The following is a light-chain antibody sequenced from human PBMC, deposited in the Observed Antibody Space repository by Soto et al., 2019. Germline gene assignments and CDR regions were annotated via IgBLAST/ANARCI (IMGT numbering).Light chain of an antibody. Sequence: QSALTQPASVSGSPGQSITISCTGTSSDVGSYNYVSWYQHHPGKAPKLMIYEVSNRLSGVSNRFSGSKSGNTASLTISGLQAEDEADYYCSSYTSSSTWVFGGGTKLTVL. J-gene: IGLJ3*02. CDR2: EVS. CDR3: SSYTSSSTWV. CDR1: SSDVGSYNY. V-gene: IGLV2-14*01.